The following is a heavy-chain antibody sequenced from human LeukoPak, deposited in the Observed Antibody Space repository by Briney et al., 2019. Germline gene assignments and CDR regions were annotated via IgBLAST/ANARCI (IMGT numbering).Heavy chain of an antibody. Sequence: GASVKVSCKASGYTFTSYYMHWVRQAPGQGLEWMGWINPNSGGTNYAQKFQGRVTMTRDTSISTAYMELSRLRSDDTAVYYCARQRYSSSWYRPVYFDYWGQGTLVTVSS. CDR3: ARQRYSSSWYRPVYFDY. V-gene: IGHV1-2*02. J-gene: IGHJ4*02. D-gene: IGHD6-13*01. CDR1: GYTFTSYY. CDR2: INPNSGGT.